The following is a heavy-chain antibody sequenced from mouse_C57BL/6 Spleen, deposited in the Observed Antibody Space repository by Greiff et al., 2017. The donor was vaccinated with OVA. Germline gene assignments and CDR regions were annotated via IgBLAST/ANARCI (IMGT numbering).Heavy chain of an antibody. V-gene: IGHV1-61*01. Sequence: VQLQQPGAELVRPGSSVKLSCKASGYTFTSYWMDWVKQRPGQGLEWIGNIYPSDSETHYNQTFKDKATLTVDKSSSTAYMQLSSLTSEDSAVYYCAREDYGSSFAYWGQGTLVTVSA. CDR2: IYPSDSET. CDR3: AREDYGSSFAY. D-gene: IGHD1-1*01. CDR1: GYTFTSYW. J-gene: IGHJ3*01.